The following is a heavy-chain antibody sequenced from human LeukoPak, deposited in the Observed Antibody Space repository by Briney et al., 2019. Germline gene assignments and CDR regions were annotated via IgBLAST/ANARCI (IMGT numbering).Heavy chain of an antibody. CDR3: ARDAYIVVVVAAANARFDY. V-gene: IGHV1-2*02. CDR2: INPNSGGT. J-gene: IGHJ4*02. Sequence: ASVKVSCKASGYTSTGYYMHWVRQAPGQGLEWMGWINPNSGGTNYAQKFQGRVTMTRDASISTAYMELSRLRSDDTAVYYCARDAYIVVVVAAANARFDYWGQGTLVTVSS. D-gene: IGHD2-15*01. CDR1: GYTSTGYY.